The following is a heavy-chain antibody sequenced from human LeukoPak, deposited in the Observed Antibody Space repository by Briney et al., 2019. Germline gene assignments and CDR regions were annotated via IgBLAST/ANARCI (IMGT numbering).Heavy chain of an antibody. D-gene: IGHD3-22*01. CDR2: IIPIFGTA. CDR1: GGTFSSYA. J-gene: IGHJ3*02. V-gene: IGHV1-69*13. CDR3: ARGGYGYDSSGYYPWSNAFDI. Sequence: SVKVSCKASGGTFSSYAISWVRQAPGQGLEWMGGIIPIFGTANYAQKFQGRVTITADESTSTAYMELSSLRSEDTAVYYCARGGYGYDSSGYYPWSNAFDIWGQGTMVTVSS.